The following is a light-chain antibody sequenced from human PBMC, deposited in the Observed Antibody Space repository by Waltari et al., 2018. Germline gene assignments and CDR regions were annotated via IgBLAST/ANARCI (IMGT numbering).Light chain of an antibody. CDR2: LGS. CDR1: QSLLFSNGYNY. V-gene: IGKV2-28*01. CDR3: MQALQSPPT. Sequence: DIVMTQSPLSLPVTPGEAASISCRSSQSLLFSNGYNYLDWYLQKPGQSPQLLIYLGSNRASGVPDRFSGSGSGTDFTLKITRVEAVDVGVYYCMQALQSPPTFGGGTKVDIK. J-gene: IGKJ4*01.